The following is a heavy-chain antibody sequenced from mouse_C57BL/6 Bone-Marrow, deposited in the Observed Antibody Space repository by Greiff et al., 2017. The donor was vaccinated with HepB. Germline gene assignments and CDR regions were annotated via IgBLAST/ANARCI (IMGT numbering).Heavy chain of an antibody. V-gene: IGHV5-4*01. CDR1: GFTFSSYA. CDR3: ARGWGFAY. D-gene: IGHD2-3*01. Sequence: EVQGVESGGGLVKPGGSLKLSCAASGFTFSSYAMSWVRQTPEKRLEWVATISDGGSYTYYPDNVKGRFTISRDNAKNNLYLQMSHLKSEDTAMYYCARGWGFAYWGQGTLVTVSA. CDR2: ISDGGSYT. J-gene: IGHJ3*01.